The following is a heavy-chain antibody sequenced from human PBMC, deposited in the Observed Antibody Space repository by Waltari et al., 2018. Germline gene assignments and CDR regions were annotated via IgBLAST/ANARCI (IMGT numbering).Heavy chain of an antibody. J-gene: IGHJ6*02. V-gene: IGHV3-33*01. CDR3: ARVHGRVHYYGMDI. CDR2: IWYDGTKT. CDR1: GFTFSSYA. D-gene: IGHD3-10*01. Sequence: QMQLVESGGGLVQPGRSLRLSCATSGFTFSSYAMHWARQAPGKGLEGVAVIWYDGTKTYHADSVRGRFSISRDNFQSMLYLQMDSLRAEDTAVYYCARVHGRVHYYGMDIWGQGTTVIVSS.